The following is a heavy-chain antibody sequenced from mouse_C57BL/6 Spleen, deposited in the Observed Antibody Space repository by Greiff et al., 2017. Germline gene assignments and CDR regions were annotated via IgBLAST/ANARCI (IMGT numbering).Heavy chain of an antibody. CDR3: AREGTHFDY. J-gene: IGHJ2*01. V-gene: IGHV1-22*01. Sequence: EVQLVESGPELVKPGASVKMSCKASGYTFTDYNMHWVKQSHGKSLEWIGYINPNNGGTSYNQKFKGKATLTVNKSSSTAYMELRSLTSEDSAVYYCAREGTHFDYWGQGTTLTVSS. CDR1: GYTFTDYN. D-gene: IGHD2-14*01. CDR2: INPNNGGT.